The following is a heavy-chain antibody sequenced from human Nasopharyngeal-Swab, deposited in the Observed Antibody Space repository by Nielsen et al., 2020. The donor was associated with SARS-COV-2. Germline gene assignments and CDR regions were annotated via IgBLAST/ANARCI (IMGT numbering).Heavy chain of an antibody. J-gene: IGHJ6*02. Sequence: SGPTLVKPTQTLTLTCTFSGFSLSTSGMCVVWIRQPPGKALEWLARLDWDDDKYYSTSLKTRLTISKDTSKNQVVLTMTNMGPVDTATYFCARTSSPGGYYYYAMDVWGQGTTVTVSS. CDR1: GFSLSTSGMC. CDR2: LDWDDDK. V-gene: IGHV2-70*11. D-gene: IGHD1-26*01. CDR3: ARTSSPGGYYYYAMDV.